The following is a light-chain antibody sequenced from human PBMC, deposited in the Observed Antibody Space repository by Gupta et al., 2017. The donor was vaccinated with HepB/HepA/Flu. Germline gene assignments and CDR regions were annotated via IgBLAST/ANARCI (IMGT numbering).Light chain of an antibody. J-gene: IGLJ3*02. V-gene: IGLV6-57*03. CDR2: EDN. CDR3: QYYNTENLV. Sequence: NFMLPQPHSVSESPGKTVTIACTRSSGSITSNYVHWYHQRPAPATTICRDEDNGRPSAVPARFSGYIYTSSTSVTITSSELEAEAEYYYHSQYYNTENLVFGGGTKLTVL. CDR1: SGSITSNY.